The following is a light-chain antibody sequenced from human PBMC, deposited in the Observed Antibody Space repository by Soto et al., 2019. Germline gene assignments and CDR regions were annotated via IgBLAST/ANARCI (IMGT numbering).Light chain of an antibody. V-gene: IGLV1-47*01. J-gene: IGLJ2*01. CDR3: AAWDDRLEGVL. Sequence: QSVLTQPPSASGTPGQTVTISCSGSSSNIGGNFVSWYQHVPGTAPKVLIFMNNQRPSGVPDRFSGSKSGTSASLAISGLRSEDESDSYCAAWDDRLEGVLFGGGTKLTVL. CDR1: SSNIGGNF. CDR2: MNN.